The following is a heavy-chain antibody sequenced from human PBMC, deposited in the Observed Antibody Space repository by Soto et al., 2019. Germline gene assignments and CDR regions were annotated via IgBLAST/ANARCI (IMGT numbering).Heavy chain of an antibody. CDR2: INSDGSNT. V-gene: IGHV3-74*01. CDR1: GFTFSYHW. J-gene: IGHJ4*02. Sequence: GGSLRLSCAASGFTFSYHWMHWVRQAPGKGLVWVSRINSDGSNTIYADSVKGRFTISRDNAKNTVYLQMNSLRAEDTAVYYCARDNKGFDYWAQGTLVTVSS. CDR3: ARDNKGFDY.